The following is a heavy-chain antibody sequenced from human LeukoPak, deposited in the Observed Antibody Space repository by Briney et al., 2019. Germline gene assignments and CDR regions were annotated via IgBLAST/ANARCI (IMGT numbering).Heavy chain of an antibody. CDR3: AKGVKVPLLRYFSYYMDV. D-gene: IGHD3-9*01. CDR2: ISSNGGTT. CDR1: GFAFSSYE. J-gene: IGHJ6*03. Sequence: GGSLRLSCAASGFAFSSYEMNWVRQAPGKGLEWVSYISSNGGTTYYADSVKGRFTISRDNSKNTLYLQMNSLRAEDTAVYYCAKGVKVPLLRYFSYYMDVWGKGTTVTISS. V-gene: IGHV3-48*03.